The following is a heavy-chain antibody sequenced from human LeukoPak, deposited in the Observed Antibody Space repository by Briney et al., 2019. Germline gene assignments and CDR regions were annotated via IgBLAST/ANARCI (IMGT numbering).Heavy chain of an antibody. V-gene: IGHV7-4-1*02. J-gene: IGHJ6*03. CDR3: ARGRGGSTLYYYYYMDV. CDR2: INTNTGNS. CDR1: GYRFTSYA. Sequence: ASVKVSCKASGYRFTSYAMNWVRQAPGQGLEWMGWINTNTGNSTYAQGFTGRYVFSLETSVSTAYLQISSLKAEDTAVYYCARGRGGSTLYYYYYMDVWGKGTTVTVSS. D-gene: IGHD6-13*01.